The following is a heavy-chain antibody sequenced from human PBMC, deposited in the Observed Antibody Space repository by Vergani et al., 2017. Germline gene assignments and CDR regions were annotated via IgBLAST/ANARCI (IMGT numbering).Heavy chain of an antibody. CDR1: GYTFTRYA. V-gene: IGHV7-4-1*02. D-gene: IGHD3-22*01. CDR2: INTTTGNP. Sequence: QVQLVQSGSELTKPGASVKISCKASGYTFTRYAINWVRQAPGQGLEWMGWINTTTGNPTYAQGFTGRFFFSLDTSVTAAYLQINSLRAEDSALYYCARVLNGYDSCGSLGNWGQGTLLTVSS. J-gene: IGHJ4*02. CDR3: ARVLNGYDSCGSLGN.